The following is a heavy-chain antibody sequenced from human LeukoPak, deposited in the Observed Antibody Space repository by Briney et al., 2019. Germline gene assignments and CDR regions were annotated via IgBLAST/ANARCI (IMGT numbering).Heavy chain of an antibody. J-gene: IGHJ6*03. D-gene: IGHD3-10*01. CDR3: ARVGSHSGSLSLIKRNYYYYYYMDV. V-gene: IGHV3-7*01. CDR1: GFTFISYW. CDR2: IKQDGSEK. Sequence: PGGSLRLSCAASGFTFISYWMSWVRQAPGKGLEWVANIKQDGSEKYYVDSVKGRFTISRDNAKNSLYLQMNSLRAEDTAVYYCARVGSHSGSLSLIKRNYYYYYYMDVWGKETTVTISS.